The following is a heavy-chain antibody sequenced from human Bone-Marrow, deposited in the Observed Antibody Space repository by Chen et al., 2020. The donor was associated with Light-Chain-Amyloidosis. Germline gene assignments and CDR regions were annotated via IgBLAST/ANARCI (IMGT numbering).Heavy chain of an antibody. J-gene: IGHJ4*02. CDR1: GYTFPNSW. Sequence: EVQLEQSGPEVKKPGESLKISCKGSGYTFPNSWIGWVRQMPGKGLEWMGVIYPDDSDARYSPSFEGQVTISADKSITAAYLQLRSLKASDTAMYYCARRRDGYNFDYWGQGTLVTVSS. CDR3: ARRRDGYNFDY. CDR2: IYPDDSDA. V-gene: IGHV5-51*01. D-gene: IGHD5-12*01.